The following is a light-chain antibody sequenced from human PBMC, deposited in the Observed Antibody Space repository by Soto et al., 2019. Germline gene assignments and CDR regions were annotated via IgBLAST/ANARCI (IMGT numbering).Light chain of an antibody. CDR1: QSVGSY. CDR2: DAS. V-gene: IGKV3-11*01. Sequence: DIVLTQSPATLSLSPGERATLSCRASQSVGSYLAWYQQKPGQAPRLLIYDASNRATGIPPRFSGSVSGTDFTLTISSLEPEDFAIYYCQQRSNGPPLTFGGGTKVEIK. J-gene: IGKJ4*01. CDR3: QQRSNGPPLT.